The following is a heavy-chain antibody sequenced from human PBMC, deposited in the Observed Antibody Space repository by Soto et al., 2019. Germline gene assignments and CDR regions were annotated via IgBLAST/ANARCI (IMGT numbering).Heavy chain of an antibody. CDR1: GFTFSSFD. CDR2: ISTTSRAM. CDR3: ARYPLGGDDFDS. Sequence: GGSLRLSCAAPGFTFSSFDMNWVRQAPGKGLEWVSYISTTSRAMHDADSEKGRFTISTDDAKNSLFLQMNSLRAEDTALYFCARYPLGGDDFDSWGQGTLVTVSS. J-gene: IGHJ4*02. V-gene: IGHV3-48*01. D-gene: IGHD3-16*01.